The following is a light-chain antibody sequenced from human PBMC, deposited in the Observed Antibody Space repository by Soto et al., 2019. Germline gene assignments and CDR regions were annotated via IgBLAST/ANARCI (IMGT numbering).Light chain of an antibody. V-gene: IGKV3-20*01. J-gene: IGKJ1*01. CDR2: GAS. CDR3: QQYGRSKPWT. Sequence: EVVLTQSPGTLSLSPGERATLSCRASQAITGTYLAWYQQKPGQAPRLLIHGASTRATGVPDRFSGGGTGTDFSLNISRLEPEDFAVYYCQQYGRSKPWTFGQGTKIEV. CDR1: QAITGTY.